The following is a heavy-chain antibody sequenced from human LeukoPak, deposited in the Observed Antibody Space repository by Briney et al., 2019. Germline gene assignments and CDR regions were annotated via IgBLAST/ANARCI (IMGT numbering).Heavy chain of an antibody. Sequence: GGSLRLSCAASGFTFSSYGMHWVRQAPGKGLEWVSIIYSGGSTFYADSVKGRFTISRDNSKNTLYLQMNSLRAEDTAVYYCARGGSYLSAFDIWGQGTMVTVSS. D-gene: IGHD1-26*01. V-gene: IGHV3-NL1*01. CDR1: GFTFSSYG. CDR3: ARGGSYLSAFDI. J-gene: IGHJ3*02. CDR2: IYSGGST.